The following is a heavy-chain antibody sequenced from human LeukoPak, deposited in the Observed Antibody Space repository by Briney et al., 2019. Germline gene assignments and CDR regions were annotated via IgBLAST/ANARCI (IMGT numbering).Heavy chain of an antibody. CDR2: ISYDGSNK. Sequence: GGSLRLSCAASGFTFSSYAMHRVRQAPGKGLEWVAVISYDGSNKYYADSVKGRFTISRDNAKNSLYLQMNSLRAEDMALYYCAKMGSIAARRRYYFDYWGQGTLVTVSS. V-gene: IGHV3-30-3*02. CDR3: AKMGSIAARRRYYFDY. J-gene: IGHJ4*02. D-gene: IGHD6-6*01. CDR1: GFTFSSYA.